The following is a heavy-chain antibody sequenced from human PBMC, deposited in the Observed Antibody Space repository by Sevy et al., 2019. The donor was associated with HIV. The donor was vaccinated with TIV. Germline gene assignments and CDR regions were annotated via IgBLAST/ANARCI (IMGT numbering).Heavy chain of an antibody. CDR2: IYHSGST. D-gene: IGHD2-2*01. CDR3: ARAGYCSNTSCYPLDY. V-gene: IGHV4-4*02. Sequence: SETLSLTCAVSGGSISSSNWWSWVRQPPGKGLEWIGEIYHSGSTNYNPSLKSRVTISVDKSKNQFSLKLSSVTAADTAVYYCARAGYCSNTSCYPLDYWGQGTLVTVSS. CDR1: GGSISSSNW. J-gene: IGHJ4*02.